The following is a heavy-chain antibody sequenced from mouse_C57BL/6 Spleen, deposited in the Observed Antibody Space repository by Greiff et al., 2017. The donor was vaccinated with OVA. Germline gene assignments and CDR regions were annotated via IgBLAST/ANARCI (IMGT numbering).Heavy chain of an antibody. D-gene: IGHD2-5*01. CDR3: AMDSNLDY. CDR1: GFNIKNTY. Sequence: VHVKQSVAELVRPGASVKLSCTASGFNIKNTYMHWVKQRPEQGLEWIGRIDPANGNTKYAPKFHGKATITADTSSNTAYLQLSSLTTENTAIYYCAMDSNLDYWGQGTTLTVSS. CDR2: IDPANGNT. V-gene: IGHV14-3*01. J-gene: IGHJ2*01.